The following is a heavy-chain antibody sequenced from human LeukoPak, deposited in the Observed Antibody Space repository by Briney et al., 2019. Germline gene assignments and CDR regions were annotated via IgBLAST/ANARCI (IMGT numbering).Heavy chain of an antibody. J-gene: IGHJ3*02. D-gene: IGHD1-26*01. CDR3: ARGRSGSYTDDDAFDI. Sequence: GGSLRLSCAASGFTFSSYSMNWVRQAPGKGLEWVSSISSSSSYIYYADSVKGRFTISRDSAKNSLYLQMNSLRAEDTAVYYCARGRSGSYTDDDAFDIWGQGTMVTVSS. CDR1: GFTFSSYS. V-gene: IGHV3-21*01. CDR2: ISSSSSYI.